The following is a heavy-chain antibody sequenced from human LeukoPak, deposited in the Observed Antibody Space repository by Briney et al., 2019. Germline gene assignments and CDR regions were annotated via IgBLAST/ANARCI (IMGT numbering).Heavy chain of an antibody. CDR3: STDPRLLMY. CDR2: IKQDGGEI. J-gene: IGHJ4*01. CDR1: GFTFSSYW. Sequence: GGSLRLSCVVSGFTFSSYWMSWVRQAPGKGLEWVANIKQDGGEIYYVDSVKGRFTISRDNAKNSLYLQMNSLRPEDTALYYCSTDPRLLMYWGHGTLVTVSS. D-gene: IGHD2-8*01. V-gene: IGHV3-7*03.